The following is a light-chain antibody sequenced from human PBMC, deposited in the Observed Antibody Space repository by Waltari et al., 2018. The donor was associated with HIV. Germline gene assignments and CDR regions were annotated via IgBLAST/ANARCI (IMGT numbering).Light chain of an antibody. J-gene: IGLJ3*02. Sequence: QPALPHPASVSGSPGRSITIPCPATPGAVGVCNFVSWYHQHPARAPKLMIFEVTNRPSGISNRFSGSKSGNTASLTISALQAEDEADYYCSSYTPRSTRVFGGGTKVTVL. V-gene: IGLV2-14*01. CDR1: PGAVGVCNF. CDR3: SSYTPRSTRV. CDR2: EVT.